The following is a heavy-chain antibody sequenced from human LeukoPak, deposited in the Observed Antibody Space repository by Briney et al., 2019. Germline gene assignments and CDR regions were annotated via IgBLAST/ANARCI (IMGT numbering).Heavy chain of an antibody. D-gene: IGHD3-9*01. V-gene: IGHV3-66*01. Sequence: GGSLRLSCAASGFTFSSYSMNWVRQAPGKGLEWVSVIYSGGSTYYADSVKGRFTISRDNSKNTLYLQMNSLRAEDTAVYYCARAESPYYDILTGYSSHYYYYMDVWGKGTTVTISS. J-gene: IGHJ6*03. CDR1: GFTFSSYS. CDR2: IYSGGST. CDR3: ARAESPYYDILTGYSSHYYYYMDV.